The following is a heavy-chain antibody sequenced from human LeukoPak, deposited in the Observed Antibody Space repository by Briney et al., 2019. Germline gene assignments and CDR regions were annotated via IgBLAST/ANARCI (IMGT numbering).Heavy chain of an antibody. CDR3: ARGLGIFDY. D-gene: IGHD5-12*01. Sequence: GGSLRLSCAASGFSFNNFAIHWVRQAPGKGLEWVAVISYDGSNKYYADSVKGRFTISRDNSKNTLYLQMNSLRAEDTAVYYCARGLGIFDYWGQGTLVTVSS. CDR2: ISYDGSNK. CDR1: GFSFNNFA. J-gene: IGHJ4*02. V-gene: IGHV3-30-3*01.